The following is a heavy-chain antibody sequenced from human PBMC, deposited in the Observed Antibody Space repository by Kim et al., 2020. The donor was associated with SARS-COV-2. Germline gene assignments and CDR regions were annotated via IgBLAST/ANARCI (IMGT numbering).Heavy chain of an antibody. Sequence: SETLSLTCTVSGGSISSYYWSWIRQPPGKGLEWIGYIYYSGSTNYNPSLKSRVTISVDTSKNQFSLKLSSVTAADTAVYYCARVEYQDWFDPWGQGTLVTVSS. CDR3: ARVEYQDWFDP. D-gene: IGHD2-2*01. CDR1: GGSISSYY. CDR2: IYYSGST. V-gene: IGHV4-59*01. J-gene: IGHJ5*02.